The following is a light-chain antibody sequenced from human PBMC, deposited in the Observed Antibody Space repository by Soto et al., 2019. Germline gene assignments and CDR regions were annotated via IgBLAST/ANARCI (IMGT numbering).Light chain of an antibody. CDR3: CSYTSSTSYV. CDR2: DVT. CDR1: SSDVGGYNF. J-gene: IGLJ1*01. V-gene: IGLV2-14*01. Sequence: QSVLTQPASVSVSPGQSITISCTGTSSDVGGYNFVTWYQQYPGKAPKLVIHDVTRRPSGVSNRFSGSKSGTTASLTISGLQAEDEADYYCCSYTSSTSYVFGTGTKVTVL.